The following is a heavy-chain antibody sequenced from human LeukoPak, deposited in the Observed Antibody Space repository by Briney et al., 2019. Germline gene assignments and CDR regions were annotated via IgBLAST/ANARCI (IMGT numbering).Heavy chain of an antibody. CDR3: ARRRNILTGYPRHNWFDP. D-gene: IGHD3-9*01. CDR1: GDSISSYY. J-gene: IGHJ5*02. V-gene: IGHV4-4*07. CDR2: IYTSGST. Sequence: SETLSLTCTVSGDSISSYYWSWIRQPAGKGLEWIGRIYTSGSTNYNPSLKSRVTISVDTSKNQFSLKLSSVTAADTAVYYCARRRNILTGYPRHNWFDPWGQGTLVTVSS.